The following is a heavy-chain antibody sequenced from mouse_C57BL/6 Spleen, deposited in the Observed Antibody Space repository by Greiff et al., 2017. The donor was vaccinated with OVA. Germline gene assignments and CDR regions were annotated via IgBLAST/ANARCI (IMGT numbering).Heavy chain of an antibody. CDR3: ARSGYDGYPAWFAY. Sequence: VKLVESGAELARPGASVKLSCKASGYTFTSYGISWVKQRTGQGLEWIGEIYPRSGNTYYNEKFKGKATLTADKSSSTAYMELRSLTSEDSAVYFCARSGYDGYPAWFAYWGQGTLVTVSA. CDR1: GYTFTSYG. CDR2: IYPRSGNT. J-gene: IGHJ3*01. V-gene: IGHV1-81*01. D-gene: IGHD2-3*01.